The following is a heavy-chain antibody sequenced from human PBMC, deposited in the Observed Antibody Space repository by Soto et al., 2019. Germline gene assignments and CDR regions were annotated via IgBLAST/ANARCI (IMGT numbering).Heavy chain of an antibody. CDR3: ARGGRRYFDWLSIRYYFGY. CDR2: IGTSGET. V-gene: IGHV3-13*04. D-gene: IGHD3-9*01. CDR1: GFTLNTYD. Sequence: GGSLRVSCAASGFTLNTYDMHWVRQTTGKGLEWVSAIGTSGETYYPDSVKGRFTISRENAKNSLYLQMNSLRAEDTAVYYCARGGRRYFDWLSIRYYFGYWGQGTLVTASS. J-gene: IGHJ4*02.